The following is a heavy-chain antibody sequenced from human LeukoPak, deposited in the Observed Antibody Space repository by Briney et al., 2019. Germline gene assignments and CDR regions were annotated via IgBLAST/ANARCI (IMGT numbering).Heavy chain of an antibody. D-gene: IGHD6-19*01. CDR2: MNPNSGNT. CDR1: GYTFTSYD. J-gene: IGHJ6*03. Sequence: ASVKVSCKASGYTFTSYDINWVRQATGQGLEWMGWMNPNSGNTGYAQKFQGRVTMTRNTSISTAYMELSSLRSEDTAVYYCARGLGYSSGWRFHYYYYYMDVWGKGTTVTISS. V-gene: IGHV1-8*02. CDR3: ARGLGYSSGWRFHYYYYYMDV.